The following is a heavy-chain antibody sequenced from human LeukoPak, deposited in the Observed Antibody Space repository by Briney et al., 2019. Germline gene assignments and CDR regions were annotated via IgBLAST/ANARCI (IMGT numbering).Heavy chain of an antibody. Sequence: GSVKVSCKASGYTFTGYYMHWVRQAPGQGLEWMGWINPNSGGTNYAQKFQGRVTMTRDTSISTAYMELSRLRSDDTAVYYCARVLGGWCRGLPNGAFDIWGQGTMVTVSS. CDR3: ARVLGGWCRGLPNGAFDI. V-gene: IGHV1-2*02. D-gene: IGHD6-19*01. CDR2: INPNSGGT. CDR1: GYTFTGYY. J-gene: IGHJ3*02.